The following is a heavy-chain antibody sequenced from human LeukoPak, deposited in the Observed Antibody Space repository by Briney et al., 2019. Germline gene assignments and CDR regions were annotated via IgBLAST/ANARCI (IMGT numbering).Heavy chain of an antibody. CDR1: GGTFSSYA. CDR3: ARGGSPIYYYYMDV. J-gene: IGHJ6*03. D-gene: IGHD2-2*01. Sequence: ASVKVSCKASGGTFSSYAISWVRQAPGQGLEWMGLINPNSGGTNFARKFQGRVTMARDTSIRTAYMELSRLRSDDTAVYSCARGGSPIYYYYMDVWGKGTTVTISS. V-gene: IGHV1-2*02. CDR2: INPNSGGT.